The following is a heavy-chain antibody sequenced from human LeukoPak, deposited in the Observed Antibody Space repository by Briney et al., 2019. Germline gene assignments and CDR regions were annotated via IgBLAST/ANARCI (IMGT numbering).Heavy chain of an antibody. J-gene: IGHJ5*02. V-gene: IGHV3-11*04. Sequence: GGSLRLSCAASGFTFSDYYMSWIRQAPGKGLEWISYISSGSNTIFYADSVQGRFTISRDNSKNSLFLQMNSLRADDMAVYFCARDRSSYSDSWGQGTLVTVSS. CDR2: ISSGSNTI. D-gene: IGHD1-26*01. CDR1: GFTFSDYY. CDR3: ARDRSSYSDS.